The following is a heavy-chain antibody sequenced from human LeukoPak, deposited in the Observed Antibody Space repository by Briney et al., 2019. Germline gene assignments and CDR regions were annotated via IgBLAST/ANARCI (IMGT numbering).Heavy chain of an antibody. CDR2: TYYRSKWYS. V-gene: IGHV6-1*01. CDR3: ARVGISFKVDDAFDI. J-gene: IGHJ3*02. D-gene: IGHD1-26*01. Sequence: SQTLSLTCAISGDSVSSNIATWNWIRQSPSRGLEWLGRTYYRSKWYSDYAVSVQSRITISPDTSKNQFSLQLTSLTPEDTAVYYCARVGISFKVDDAFDIWGQGTLVTVS. CDR1: GDSVSSNIAT.